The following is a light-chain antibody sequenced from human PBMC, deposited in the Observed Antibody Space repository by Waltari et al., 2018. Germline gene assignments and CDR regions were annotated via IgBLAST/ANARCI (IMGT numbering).Light chain of an antibody. V-gene: IGKV3-11*01. J-gene: IGKJ5*01. CDR3: QQRSNWPIT. Sequence: DTVLTQSPATLCLSPGERATLSCRASQSVSSYLAWYQQKPGQAPRLLIYDASNGATGIPARFSGSGSGTDFTLTISSLEPEDFAVYYCQQRSNWPITFGQGTRLEIK. CDR1: QSVSSY. CDR2: DAS.